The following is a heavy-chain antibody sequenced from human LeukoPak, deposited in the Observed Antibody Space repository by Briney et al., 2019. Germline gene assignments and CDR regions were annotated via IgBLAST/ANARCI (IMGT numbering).Heavy chain of an antibody. Sequence: PGGSLRLSCAASVFPFSSYWMHGVRQAPGKGRMCVSRINVDGRYTRHADSRKGRLTISRDNSKNTRYLQMNRLRDEDTAVYYCARDGITGTPGGMDVWGQGTTVTVSS. CDR2: INVDGRYT. D-gene: IGHD1-20*01. CDR3: ARDGITGTPGGMDV. J-gene: IGHJ6*02. CDR1: VFPFSSYW. V-gene: IGHV3-74*01.